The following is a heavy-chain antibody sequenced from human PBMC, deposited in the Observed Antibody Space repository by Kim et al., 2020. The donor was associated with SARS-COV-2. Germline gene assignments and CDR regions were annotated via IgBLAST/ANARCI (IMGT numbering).Heavy chain of an antibody. V-gene: IGHV3-30-3*01. CDR1: GFTFTSYA. CDR3: ARDLWFGELLYAFDY. D-gene: IGHD3-10*01. J-gene: IGHJ4*02. Sequence: GGSLRLSCAASGFTFTSYAMHWVRQAPGKGLEWVAVISYDGSKKYYADSVKGRFTISRDNSKNTLYLQMNSLRAEDTAVYYCARDLWFGELLYAFDYWGQGTLVTVSS. CDR2: ISYDGSKK.